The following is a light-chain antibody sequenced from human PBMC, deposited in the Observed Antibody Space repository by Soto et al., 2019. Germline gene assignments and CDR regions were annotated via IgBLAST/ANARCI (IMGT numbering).Light chain of an antibody. CDR3: LQYNVWPRT. J-gene: IGKJ1*01. V-gene: IGKV3-15*01. CDR2: GAS. Sequence: EIVMTQSPGTLSVSPGERATLSCRASQSVSSKLAWYQQKPGQAPRLLIHGASTRSTGIPARFSGSGSGTEFTLTISSLQSDDFAVSYCLQYNVWPRTFGQGTKVDIK. CDR1: QSVSSK.